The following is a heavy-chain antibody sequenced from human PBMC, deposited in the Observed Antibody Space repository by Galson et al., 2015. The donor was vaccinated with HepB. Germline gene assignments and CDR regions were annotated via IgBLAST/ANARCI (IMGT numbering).Heavy chain of an antibody. CDR3: ARVDTSSSEYYFDY. V-gene: IGHV3-7*01. CDR1: GFTFSSYW. Sequence: SLRLSCAASGFTFSSYWMSWVRQAPGKGLEWVANIKQDGSEKYYVDSVKGRFTISRDNAKNSVFLQMNSLRAEDTAVYYCARVDTSSSEYYFDYWGQGTLLTVSS. CDR2: IKQDGSEK. J-gene: IGHJ4*02. D-gene: IGHD6-6*01.